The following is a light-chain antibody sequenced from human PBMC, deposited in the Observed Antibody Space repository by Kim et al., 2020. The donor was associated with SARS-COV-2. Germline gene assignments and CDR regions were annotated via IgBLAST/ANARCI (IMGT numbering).Light chain of an antibody. J-gene: IGKJ1*01. Sequence: PGERATLSCRASQSVTHYLAWYQQKPGQAPRLLIYDASNRATGIPARFSGSGSGTDFTLTISRLEPEDFAVYYCQQRSSWPWTFGQGTKVDIK. CDR2: DAS. V-gene: IGKV3-11*01. CDR3: QQRSSWPWT. CDR1: QSVTHY.